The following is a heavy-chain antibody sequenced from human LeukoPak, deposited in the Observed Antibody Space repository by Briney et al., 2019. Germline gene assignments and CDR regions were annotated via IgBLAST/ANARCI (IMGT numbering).Heavy chain of an antibody. J-gene: IGHJ4*02. D-gene: IGHD3-22*01. V-gene: IGHV3-30*03. Sequence: GRSLRLSCAASGFTFSSYGMHWVRQAPGKGLEWVAVISYDGSNKYYADSVKGRFTIPRDNSKNTLYLQMNSLRDEDTAVYYCARKDDSSGHFDYWGQGTLVTVSS. CDR2: ISYDGSNK. CDR3: ARKDDSSGHFDY. CDR1: GFTFSSYG.